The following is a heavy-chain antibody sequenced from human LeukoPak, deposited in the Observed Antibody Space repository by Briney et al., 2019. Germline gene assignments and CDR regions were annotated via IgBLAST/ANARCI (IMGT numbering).Heavy chain of an antibody. D-gene: IGHD3-10*01. J-gene: IGHJ6*02. CDR1: GFTFSSYS. Sequence: GGSLRLSCAASGFTFSSYSMNWVRQAPGKGLEWVSSISSSSSYIYYADSVKGRSTISRDNAKNSLYLQMNSLRAEDTAVYYCARDLYYYGSGSFGKYYYYGMDVWGQGTTVTVSS. CDR2: ISSSSSYI. V-gene: IGHV3-21*01. CDR3: ARDLYYYGSGSFGKYYYYGMDV.